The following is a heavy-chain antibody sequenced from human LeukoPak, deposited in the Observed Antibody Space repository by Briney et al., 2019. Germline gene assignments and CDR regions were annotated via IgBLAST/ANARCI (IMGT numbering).Heavy chain of an antibody. Sequence: SETLSLTCSVSGGSISSSTYYWGWIRQPPGKGLECIGTIYYSGSTSYNPSLKSRVTISVDTSKNQFSLRLSSVTAADTVVYYCARHDYSSSYFDYWGQGTLVTVSS. V-gene: IGHV4-39*01. CDR3: ARHDYSSSYFDY. J-gene: IGHJ4*02. CDR1: GGSISSSTYY. D-gene: IGHD6-6*01. CDR2: IYYSGST.